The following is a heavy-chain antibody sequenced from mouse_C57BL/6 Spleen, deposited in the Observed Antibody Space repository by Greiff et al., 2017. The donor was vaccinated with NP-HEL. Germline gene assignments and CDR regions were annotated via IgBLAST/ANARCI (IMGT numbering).Heavy chain of an antibody. CDR1: GYAFSSSW. CDR3: ARPLSRHGSSYGYFDY. CDR2: IYPGDGDT. J-gene: IGHJ2*01. V-gene: IGHV1-82*01. D-gene: IGHD1-1*01. Sequence: QVQLQQSGPELVKPGASVKISCKASGYAFSSSWMNWVKQRPGKGLEWIGRIYPGDGDTNYNGKFKGKATLTADKSSSTAYMQLSSLTSEDSAVYFCARPLSRHGSSYGYFDYWGQGTTLTVSS.